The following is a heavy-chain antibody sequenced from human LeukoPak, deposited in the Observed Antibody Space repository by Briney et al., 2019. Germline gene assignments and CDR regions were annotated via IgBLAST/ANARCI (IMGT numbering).Heavy chain of an antibody. CDR3: ARDRLLEDRDYHYYYYMDV. D-gene: IGHD1-1*01. Sequence: GGSLRLSCSVSGFTFSSYTINWVRQAPGKGLEWVSSISSSSSYIYYADSVKGRFTISRDNAKNSLSRQMNSLRAEDTAVYYCARDRLLEDRDYHYYYYMDVWGIGTTVTVSS. J-gene: IGHJ6*03. CDR1: GFTFSSYT. V-gene: IGHV3-21*01. CDR2: ISSSSSYI.